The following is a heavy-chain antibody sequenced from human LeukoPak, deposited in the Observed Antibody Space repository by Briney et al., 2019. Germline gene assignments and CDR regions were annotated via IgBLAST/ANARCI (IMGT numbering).Heavy chain of an antibody. Sequence: ASVKVSCKASGYTFTSYYMHWVRQAPGQGLEWMGIINPSGGSTSYAQKFQGRVTMTRDTSTSTVYMELGSLRSKDTAVYYCARDRANYDSSGPVDYWGQGTLVTVSS. J-gene: IGHJ4*02. CDR3: ARDRANYDSSGPVDY. CDR2: INPSGGST. CDR1: GYTFTSYY. D-gene: IGHD3-22*01. V-gene: IGHV1-46*01.